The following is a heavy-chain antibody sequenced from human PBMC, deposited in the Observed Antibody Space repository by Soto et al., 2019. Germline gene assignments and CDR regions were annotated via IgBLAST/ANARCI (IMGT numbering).Heavy chain of an antibody. CDR1: GGSINSGDYY. CDR2: IYYDGNS. CDR3: ARDRRWLPRGPNNWLDL. J-gene: IGHJ5*02. D-gene: IGHD5-12*01. Sequence: PSETLSLTCTVSGGSINSGDYYWTWVRQPPGKGLEWIGYIYYDGNSQHNPSLKSRVTMSIDTPKNQFSLNLSSVTAADTAVYYCARDRRWLPRGPNNWLDLWGQGTQVTVSS. V-gene: IGHV4-30-4*01.